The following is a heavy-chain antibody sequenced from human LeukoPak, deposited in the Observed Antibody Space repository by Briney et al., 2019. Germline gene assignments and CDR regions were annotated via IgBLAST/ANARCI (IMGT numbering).Heavy chain of an antibody. Sequence: SGPALVKPTQPLTLTCTFSGFSLTTSGMCVSWIRQPPVKALEWLARIDWDDDKFYSTSLKTRLTISKDTSKNQVVLTMTNMDPVDTATYYCARTRFGDQGSRIDFWGQGTLVTVSS. J-gene: IGHJ4*02. D-gene: IGHD3-10*01. CDR2: IDWDDDK. CDR1: GFSLTTSGMC. CDR3: ARTRFGDQGSRIDF. V-gene: IGHV2-70*17.